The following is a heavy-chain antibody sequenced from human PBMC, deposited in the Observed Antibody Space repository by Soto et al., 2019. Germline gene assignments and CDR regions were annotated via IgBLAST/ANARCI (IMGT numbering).Heavy chain of an antibody. CDR1: GGSISSSSYY. D-gene: IGHD2-15*01. J-gene: IGHJ6*02. Sequence: PSETLSLTCTVSGGSISSSSYYWGWIRQPPGKGLEWIGSIYYSGSTYYNPSLKSRVTISVDTSKNQFSLKLSSVTAADTAVYHCARRLYCSGGSCYPDYYYYYGMDVWGQGTTVTVSS. V-gene: IGHV4-39*01. CDR2: IYYSGST. CDR3: ARRLYCSGGSCYPDYYYYYGMDV.